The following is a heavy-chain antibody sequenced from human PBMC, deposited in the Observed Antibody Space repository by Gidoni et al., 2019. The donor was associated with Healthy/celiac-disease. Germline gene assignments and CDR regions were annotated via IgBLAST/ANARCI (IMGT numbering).Heavy chain of an antibody. V-gene: IGHV5-51*01. CDR3: ASRRITIFGVVIID. Sequence: VQLVQSGAEVKKPGESLTISCKGSGYRFPSYWIGWVRQMPGKGLEWMGIIYHGDSETRYSPSFQGQGTISADKSISTAYLQWSRLKASDTAMYYCASRRITIFGVVIIDWGQGTLVTVSS. CDR2: IYHGDSET. D-gene: IGHD3-3*01. CDR1: GYRFPSYW. J-gene: IGHJ4*02.